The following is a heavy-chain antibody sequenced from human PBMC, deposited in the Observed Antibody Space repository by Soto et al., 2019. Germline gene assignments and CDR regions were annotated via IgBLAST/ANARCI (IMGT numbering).Heavy chain of an antibody. V-gene: IGHV4-34*01. J-gene: IGHJ6*02. CDR1: GGSFSGYY. D-gene: IGHD6-19*01. Sequence: SETLSLTCAVYGGSFSGYYWSWIRQPPGKGLEWIGEINHSGSTNYNPSLKSRVTISVDTSKNQFSLKLSSVTAADTAVYYCARGFSGWSSFGMDVWGQGTTVTVSS. CDR2: INHSGST. CDR3: ARGFSGWSSFGMDV.